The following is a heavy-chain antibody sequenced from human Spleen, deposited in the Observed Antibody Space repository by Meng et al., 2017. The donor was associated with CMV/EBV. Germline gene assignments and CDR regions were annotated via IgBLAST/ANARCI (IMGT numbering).Heavy chain of an antibody. CDR3: ARVAGGSYRVDY. CDR1: GGTFSSYA. CDR2: IIPILGIA. V-gene: IGHV1-69*10. J-gene: IGHJ4*02. D-gene: IGHD1-26*01. Sequence: SVKVSCKASGGTFSSYAISWVRQAPGQGLEWMGGIIPILGIANYAQKFQGRVTITADKSTSTAYMELSSLRSEDTAVYYCARVAGGSYRVDYWGQGTLVTVSS.